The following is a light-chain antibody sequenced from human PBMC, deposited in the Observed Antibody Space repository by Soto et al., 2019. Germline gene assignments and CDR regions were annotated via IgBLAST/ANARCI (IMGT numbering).Light chain of an antibody. CDR1: QSVSSNY. CDR3: QQYGSSPWT. V-gene: IGKV3-20*01. J-gene: IGKJ1*01. Sequence: EIVLTQSPGTLSLSPGERATLSCRASQSVSSNYLAWYQQKPGQAPRPLIYGASSRATGIPDRFSSSGAGTDFTLTISRLESEDFAVYYCQQYGSSPWTFGQGTKVEIK. CDR2: GAS.